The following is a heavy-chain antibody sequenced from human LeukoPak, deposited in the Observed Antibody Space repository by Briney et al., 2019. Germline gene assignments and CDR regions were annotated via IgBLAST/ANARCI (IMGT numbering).Heavy chain of an antibody. V-gene: IGHV4-39*01. D-gene: IGHD3-10*01. J-gene: IGHJ3*02. CDR2: IYYSGRT. CDR3: ARPAYGSGSLSAFDT. Sequence: SETLSLTCTVSGGSISSSSYYWGWIRQPPGKGLEWIGSIYYSGRTYHNPSLRSRVTISVDTSKNQFSLKLSSVTAADTAVYYCARPAYGSGSLSAFDTWGQGTMVTVSS. CDR1: GGSISSSSYY.